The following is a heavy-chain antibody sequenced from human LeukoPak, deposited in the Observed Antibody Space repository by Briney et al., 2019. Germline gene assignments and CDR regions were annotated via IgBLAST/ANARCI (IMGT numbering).Heavy chain of an antibody. J-gene: IGHJ6*02. V-gene: IGHV1-24*01. D-gene: IGHD6-13*01. CDR2: FDPEDGKT. CDR3: ATGYLVTAGLMDV. CDR1: GYTLTELS. Sequence: ASVKVSCKVSGYTLTELSMFWVRQAPGKALEWMGSFDPEDGKTIYAQKFQGRVTMTEDTSTDTAYMELSSLRSEDTAVYYCATGYLVTAGLMDVWGQGTTVTVSS.